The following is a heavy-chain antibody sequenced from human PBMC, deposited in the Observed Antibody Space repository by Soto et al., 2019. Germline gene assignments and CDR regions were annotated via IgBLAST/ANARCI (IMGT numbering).Heavy chain of an antibody. J-gene: IGHJ3*02. CDR1: GFTFSSYA. D-gene: IGHD3-22*01. CDR2: ISGSGGST. Sequence: GGSLRLSCAASGFTFSSYAMSWVRQAPGKGLEWVSAISGSGGSTYYADSVKGRFTISRDNSKNTLYLQMNSLRAEDTAVYYCAKYSSGYYLGSRDAFDIWGQGTMVTVSS. V-gene: IGHV3-23*01. CDR3: AKYSSGYYLGSRDAFDI.